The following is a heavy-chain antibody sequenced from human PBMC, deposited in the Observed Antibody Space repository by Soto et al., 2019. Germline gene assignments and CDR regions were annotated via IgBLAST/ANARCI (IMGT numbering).Heavy chain of an antibody. J-gene: IGHJ6*02. Sequence: ASVKVSCKASGYTFTGYYMHWARQAPGQGLEWMGWINPNSGGTNYAQKFQGWVTMTRDTSISTAYMELSRLRSDDTAVYYCARGNPSGGSFYGMDVWGQGTTVTVSS. CDR1: GYTFTGYY. V-gene: IGHV1-2*04. D-gene: IGHD2-15*01. CDR3: ARGNPSGGSFYGMDV. CDR2: INPNSGGT.